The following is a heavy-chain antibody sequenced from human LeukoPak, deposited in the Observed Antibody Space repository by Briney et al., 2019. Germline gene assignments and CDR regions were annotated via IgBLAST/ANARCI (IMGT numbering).Heavy chain of an antibody. V-gene: IGHV1-46*01. CDR2: SNPSGGST. CDR3: ARDGGYDFWSGYYFGSFDY. D-gene: IGHD3-3*01. CDR1: GYTFTSYY. J-gene: IGHJ4*02. Sequence: GASVKVSCKASGYTFTSYYMHWVRQAPGQGLEWMGISNPSGGSTSYAQKFQGRVTMTRDTSTSTVYMELSSLRSEDTAVYYCARDGGYDFWSGYYFGSFDYWGQGTLVTVSS.